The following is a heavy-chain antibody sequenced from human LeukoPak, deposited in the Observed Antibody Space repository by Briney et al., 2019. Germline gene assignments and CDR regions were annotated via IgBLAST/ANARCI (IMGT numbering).Heavy chain of an antibody. D-gene: IGHD3-22*01. CDR3: AGGYLYDSSGYYIY. CDR2: IYYSGST. J-gene: IGHJ4*02. Sequence: SETLSLTCTVSGGSISSSSYYWGRIRQPPGKGLEWIGSIYYSGSTYYNPSLKSRVTISVDTSKNQFSLKLSSVTAADTAVYYCAGGYLYDSSGYYIYWGQGTLVTVSS. V-gene: IGHV4-39*07. CDR1: GGSISSSSYY.